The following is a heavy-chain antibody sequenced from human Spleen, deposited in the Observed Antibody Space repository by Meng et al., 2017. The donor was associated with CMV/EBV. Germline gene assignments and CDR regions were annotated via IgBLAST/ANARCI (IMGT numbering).Heavy chain of an antibody. Sequence: QVQLQQWGAGLLKPSETLALSCAVFGGSFSGYYWGWIRQSPGKGLEWIGEINDIGDTNYNPSRKSRVTISVDTSKNRFSLKLSSVTAADRAVYYCTRRTLPFEVWGQGTLVTVSS. V-gene: IGHV4-34*01. CDR3: TRRTLPFEV. CDR2: INDIGDT. CDR1: GGSFSGYY. J-gene: IGHJ4*02. D-gene: IGHD1-14*01.